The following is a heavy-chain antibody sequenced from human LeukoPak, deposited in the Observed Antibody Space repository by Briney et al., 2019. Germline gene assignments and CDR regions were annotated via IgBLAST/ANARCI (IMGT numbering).Heavy chain of an antibody. Sequence: GGSLRLSCAASGFTFSSYAIHWVRQAPGNGLEWVGFIKRKSFGGTREYAASVKGRFSISRDDSKNIAYLQMNSLKTEDTALYYCARDGDWSLDYWGQGTLVTVSS. J-gene: IGHJ4*02. V-gene: IGHV3-49*04. D-gene: IGHD3-9*01. CDR1: GFTFSSYA. CDR3: ARDGDWSLDY. CDR2: IKRKSFGGTR.